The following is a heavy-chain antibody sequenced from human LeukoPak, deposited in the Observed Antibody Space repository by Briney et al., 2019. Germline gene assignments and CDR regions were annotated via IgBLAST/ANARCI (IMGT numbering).Heavy chain of an antibody. CDR1: GGTFSSYA. CDR3: ARESGKWELLSFDY. Sequence: SVKVSCKASGGTFSSYAISWVRQAPGQGLEWMGGIIPIFGTANYAQKFQGRVTITADESTSTAYMELSSLRSDDTAVYYCARESGKWELLSFDYWGQGTLVTVSS. V-gene: IGHV1-69*13. J-gene: IGHJ4*02. CDR2: IIPIFGTA. D-gene: IGHD1-26*01.